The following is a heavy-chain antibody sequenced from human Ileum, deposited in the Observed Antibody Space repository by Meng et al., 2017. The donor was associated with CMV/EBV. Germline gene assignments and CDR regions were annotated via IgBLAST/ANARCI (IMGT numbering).Heavy chain of an antibody. CDR1: FSSYS. V-gene: IGHV3-30*04. J-gene: IGHJ3*02. Sequence: FSSYSIHWVRQAPGKGLEWVAVISYDGSIKKYADSVEGRFTISRDNSKNTLYLQMNSLRAEDTAVYYCAREITIFGVVIMRYDAFDIWGQGTMVTVSS. CDR3: AREITIFGVVIMRYDAFDI. CDR2: ISYDGSIK. D-gene: IGHD3-3*01.